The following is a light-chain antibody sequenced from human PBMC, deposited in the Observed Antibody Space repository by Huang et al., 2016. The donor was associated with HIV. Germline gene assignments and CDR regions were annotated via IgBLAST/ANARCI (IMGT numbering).Light chain of an antibody. Sequence: EIVLTQSPGTLSLSPGERATLSCRASQSVRSSSLAWYQQKPGQSPRLLIFGASNRATAIPDRFNGSGSATDFTLTISRLEPEDFAVYYCQQYGSSPLTFGGGTKVEIK. CDR2: GAS. J-gene: IGKJ4*01. CDR1: QSVRSSS. CDR3: QQYGSSPLT. V-gene: IGKV3-20*01.